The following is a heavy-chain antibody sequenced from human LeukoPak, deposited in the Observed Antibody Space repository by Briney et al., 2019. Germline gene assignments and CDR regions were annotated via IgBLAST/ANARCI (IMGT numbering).Heavy chain of an antibody. CDR3: ATSMAQDVDAFHI. CDR2: ISSRSTYI. J-gene: IGHJ3*02. Sequence: GGSLRLSCAASRFTFSTYSMNWVRQAPGKGLEWVSSISSRSTYIYYADSVKGRFTISRDSAKNSLYLQMNNLRAEDTAMFYCATSMAQDVDAFHIWGQGTMVTVSS. CDR1: RFTFSTYS. D-gene: IGHD2-21*01. V-gene: IGHV3-21*01.